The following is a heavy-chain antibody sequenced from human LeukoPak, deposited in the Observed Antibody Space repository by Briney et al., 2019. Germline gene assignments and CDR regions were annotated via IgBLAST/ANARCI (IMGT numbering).Heavy chain of an antibody. CDR1: GGSISSSSYY. CDR3: ARRVWNTRYYFDY. D-gene: IGHD1/OR15-1a*01. V-gene: IGHV4-39*01. Sequence: PSETLSLTCTVSGGSISSSSYYWGWIRQPPGKGLEWIGNIFYGGSTYYNPSLKSRVTISVDTSKNQFSLKLSSVTAADTAVYYCARRVWNTRYYFDYWGQGTLVTVSS. CDR2: IFYGGST. J-gene: IGHJ4*02.